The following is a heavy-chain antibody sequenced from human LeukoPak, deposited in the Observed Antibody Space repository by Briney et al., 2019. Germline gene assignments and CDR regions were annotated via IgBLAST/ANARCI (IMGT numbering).Heavy chain of an antibody. CDR2: IYSGGST. V-gene: IGHV3-53*01. D-gene: IGHD3-16*01. CDR1: GFSISSNY. Sequence: GGSLRPSCVVSGFSISSNYMSWVRQAPGKGLEWVSVIYSGGSTYYADSVKGRFTISRDNSKNTLYLQMNSLRAEDTAVYYCARGDAFSGDYWGQGTLVTVSS. CDR3: ARGDAFSGDY. J-gene: IGHJ4*02.